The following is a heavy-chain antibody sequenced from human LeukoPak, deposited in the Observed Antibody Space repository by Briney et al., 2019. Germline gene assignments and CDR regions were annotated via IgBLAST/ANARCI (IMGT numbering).Heavy chain of an antibody. D-gene: IGHD4/OR15-4a*01. CDR3: AKRAGAYSHPYDY. Sequence: ETLSLTCAVYGGSFSGYYWSWVRQAPEKGLEWVSFIYSDNTHYSDSVKGRFTISRDNSKNTLYLQMNSLRAEDTAVYYCAKRAGAYSHPYDYWGQGTLVTVSS. CDR1: GGSFSGYY. V-gene: IGHV3-53*01. J-gene: IGHJ4*02. CDR2: IYSDNT.